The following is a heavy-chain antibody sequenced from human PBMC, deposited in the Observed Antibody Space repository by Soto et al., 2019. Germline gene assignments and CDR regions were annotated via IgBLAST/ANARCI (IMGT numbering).Heavy chain of an antibody. CDR3: ARFVRHQLPTIDF. Sequence: QVQLVQSGAEVKEPGASVGVSCKASGYTFTSYDINWVRQATGQGLEWMGWMNPESRNTGYAQKFQGRVTMTRDTSISTAYMELTSLRSEDTAVYYCARFVRHQLPTIDFWGQGTLVTVSS. CDR2: MNPESRNT. D-gene: IGHD2-2*01. J-gene: IGHJ4*02. V-gene: IGHV1-8*01. CDR1: GYTFTSYD.